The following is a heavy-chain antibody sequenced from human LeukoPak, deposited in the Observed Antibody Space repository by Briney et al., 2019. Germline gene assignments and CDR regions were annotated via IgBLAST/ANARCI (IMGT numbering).Heavy chain of an antibody. D-gene: IGHD3-3*01. CDR3: ARGGADHDFWSGYYRSGMNDAFDI. V-gene: IGHV3-48*01. CDR2: ISSSSSTI. J-gene: IGHJ3*02. CDR1: GFTFSSYS. Sequence: GGSLRLSCAASGFTFSSYSMNWVRQAPGKGLEWVSYISSSSSTIYYADSVKGRFTISRDNAKNSLYLQMNSLRAEDTAVYYCARGGADHDFWSGYYRSGMNDAFDIWGQGTMVTVSS.